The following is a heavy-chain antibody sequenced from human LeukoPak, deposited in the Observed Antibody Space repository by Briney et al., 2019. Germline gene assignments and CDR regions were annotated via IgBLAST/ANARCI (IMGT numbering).Heavy chain of an antibody. V-gene: IGHV3-11*01. Sequence: PGRSLRLSCAASGFTFSDYYTSWIPQAPRKGLEWVSYISSSGSTIYYAASVKGRFTISRDNAKNSLYLQMNSLRAEDTAVYYCARLEYSSSYDYWGQGTLVTVSS. CDR3: ARLEYSSSYDY. D-gene: IGHD6-6*01. CDR1: GFTFSDYY. CDR2: ISSSGSTI. J-gene: IGHJ4*02.